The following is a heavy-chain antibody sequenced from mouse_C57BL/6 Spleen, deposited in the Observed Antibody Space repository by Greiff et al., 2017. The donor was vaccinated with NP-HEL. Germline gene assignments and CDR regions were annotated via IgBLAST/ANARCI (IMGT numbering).Heavy chain of an antibody. CDR2: IHPNSGST. CDR3: ARSLGRYFDV. J-gene: IGHJ1*03. D-gene: IGHD4-1*01. CDR1: GYTFTSYW. Sequence: QVQLQQPGAELVKPGASVKLSCKASGYTFTSYWMHWVKQGPGQGLEWIGMIHPNSGSTNYNEKFKSKATLTVDKSSSTAYMQLSSLTSEDSAVYYCARSLGRYFDVWGTGTTVTVSS. V-gene: IGHV1-64*01.